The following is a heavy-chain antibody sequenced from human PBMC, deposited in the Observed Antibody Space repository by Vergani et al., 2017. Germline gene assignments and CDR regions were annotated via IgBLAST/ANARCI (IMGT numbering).Heavy chain of an antibody. CDR2: IYYSGST. CDR3: ARAPIAAFYYFDY. J-gene: IGHJ4*02. D-gene: IGHD6-13*01. CDR1: GGSISSYY. Sequence: VQLQESGPGLVKPSETLSLTCTVSGGSISSYYWSWIRQPPGKGLEWIGYIYYSGSTNYNPSLKSRVTISVDTSKNQFSLKLSSVTAADTAVYYCARAPIAAFYYFDYWGQGTLVTVSS. V-gene: IGHV4-59*01.